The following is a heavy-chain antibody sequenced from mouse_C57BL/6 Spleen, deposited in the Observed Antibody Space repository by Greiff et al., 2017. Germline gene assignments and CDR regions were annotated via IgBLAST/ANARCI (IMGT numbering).Heavy chain of an antibody. CDR1: GYTFTSYW. V-gene: IGHV1-59*01. CDR3: ARSPYYDYDRYWYCDV. Sequence: QVQLKQPGAELVRPGTSVKLSCKASGYTFTSYWMHWVKQRPGQGLEWIGVIDPSDSYTNYNQKFKGKATLTVDTSSSTAYMQLSSLTSEDSAVYYCARSPYYDYDRYWYCDVWGTGTTVTVSS. J-gene: IGHJ1*03. D-gene: IGHD2-4*01. CDR2: IDPSDSYT.